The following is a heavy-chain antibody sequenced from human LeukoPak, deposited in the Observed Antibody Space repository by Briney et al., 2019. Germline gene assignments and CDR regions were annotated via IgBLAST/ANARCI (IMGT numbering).Heavy chain of an antibody. D-gene: IGHD2-2*01. J-gene: IGHJ6*02. CDR1: GFTFSSYA. V-gene: IGHV3-66*01. CDR2: IYSGGST. Sequence: GGSLRLSCAASGFTFSSYAMSWVRQAPGKGLEWVSVIYSGGSTYYADSVKGRFTISRDNSKNTLYLQMNSLRAEDTAVYYCARTCSSTSCSYYYYGMDVWGQGTTVTVSS. CDR3: ARTCSSTSCSYYYYGMDV.